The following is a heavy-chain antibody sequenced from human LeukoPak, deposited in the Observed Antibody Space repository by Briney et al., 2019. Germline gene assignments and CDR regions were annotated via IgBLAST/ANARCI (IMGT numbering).Heavy chain of an antibody. CDR1: GGSISSSRYY. Sequence: PEAPSLTCTVSGGSISSSRYYWGWIRQPPGKGLEWIGSSYYSGSTYYNTSLKTRVTISVDTSKNQFSLKLSAVTLADRPVFVCASLRIPGYSSGWLDHFDYWGQGNLVTVSS. CDR2: SYYSGST. J-gene: IGHJ4*02. V-gene: IGHV4-39*01. CDR3: ASLRIPGYSSGWLDHFDY. D-gene: IGHD6-19*01.